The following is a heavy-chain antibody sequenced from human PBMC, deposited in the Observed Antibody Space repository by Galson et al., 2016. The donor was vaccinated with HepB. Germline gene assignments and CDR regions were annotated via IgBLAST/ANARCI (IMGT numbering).Heavy chain of an antibody. Sequence: SLRLSCAASGFMFSGSAMHWVRQASGKGLEWAGRIRSKANSYAAVYAASVKGRFTISRDDSKNTAYLQMNSLKTEDTAVYYCTSSAYSDYIYYSGMDVWGQGTTVTVSS. CDR1: GFMFSGSA. D-gene: IGHD3-16*01. CDR3: TSSAYSDYIYYSGMDV. J-gene: IGHJ6*02. V-gene: IGHV3-73*01. CDR2: IRSKANSYAA.